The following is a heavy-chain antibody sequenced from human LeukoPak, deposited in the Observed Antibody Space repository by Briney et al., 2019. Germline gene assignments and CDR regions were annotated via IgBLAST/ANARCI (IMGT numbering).Heavy chain of an antibody. Sequence: GGSLRLSCIGSTFTFSDYGMHWVRQAPGKGLEWVAFIRYDGTKTYYADSAKGRFTISRDNSYDTVSLQMNSLRDEDTGVYFCAKGLRTGVGPYMGYHYYMDVWGKGATVTVSS. CDR2: IRYDGTKT. CDR3: AKGLRTGVGPYMGYHYYMDV. D-gene: IGHD3-16*01. V-gene: IGHV3-30*02. J-gene: IGHJ6*03. CDR1: TFTFSDYG.